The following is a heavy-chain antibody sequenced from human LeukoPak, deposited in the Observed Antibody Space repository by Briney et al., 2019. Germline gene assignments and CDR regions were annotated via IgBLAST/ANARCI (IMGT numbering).Heavy chain of an antibody. Sequence: GGSLRLSCAASGFTFSNYLMTWVRQAPGKGLEWVTDIKADGSEKYYVDSVKGRFTILRDNAKNSLYLQMNSLRADDTAVYYCARGGYSYGYYYYYYMDVWGKGTTVTVSS. V-gene: IGHV3-7*01. CDR2: IKADGSEK. CDR1: GFTFSNYL. D-gene: IGHD5-18*01. CDR3: ARGGYSYGYYYYYYMDV. J-gene: IGHJ6*03.